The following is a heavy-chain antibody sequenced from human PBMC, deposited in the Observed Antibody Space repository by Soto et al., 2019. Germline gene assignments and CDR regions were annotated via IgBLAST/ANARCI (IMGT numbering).Heavy chain of an antibody. CDR3: ASIPLSAVVVAAYY. Sequence: SETLSLTCTVSGGSISSYYWSWIRQPPGKGLEWIGYIYYSGSTNYNPSLKSRVTISVDTSKNQFSLKLSSVTAADTAVYYCASIPLSAVVVAAYYWGQGTLVTVSS. J-gene: IGHJ4*02. CDR1: GGSISSYY. D-gene: IGHD2-15*01. V-gene: IGHV4-59*12. CDR2: IYYSGST.